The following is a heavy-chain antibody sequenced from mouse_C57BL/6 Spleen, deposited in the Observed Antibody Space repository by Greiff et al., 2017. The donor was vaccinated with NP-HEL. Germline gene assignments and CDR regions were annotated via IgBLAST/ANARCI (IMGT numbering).Heavy chain of an antibody. D-gene: IGHD1-1*01. V-gene: IGHV1-62-2*01. CDR2: FYPGSGSI. J-gene: IGHJ3*01. CDR3: ARHEDTYYYGSSYGWFAY. CDR1: GYTFTEYT. Sequence: QVQLQQSGAELVKPGASVKLSCKASGYTFTEYTIHWVKQRSGQGLEWIGWFYPGSGSIKYNEKFKDKATLTADKSSSTVYMELSRLTSEDSAVYFCARHEDTYYYGSSYGWFAYWGQGTLVTVSA.